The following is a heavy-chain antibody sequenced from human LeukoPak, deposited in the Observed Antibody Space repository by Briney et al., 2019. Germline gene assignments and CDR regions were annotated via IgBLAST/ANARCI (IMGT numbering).Heavy chain of an antibody. J-gene: IGHJ4*02. V-gene: IGHV3-53*01. CDR1: GFSVSTNF. CDR2: IYGGGST. D-gene: IGHD6-19*01. CDR3: ATWPGGWYGEDS. Sequence: GGSLRLSCAASGFSVSTNFMGWVRQAPGKGLEWVSVIYGGGSTYYADSVKGRFTIPRDTSKNTLYLQMNSLRAEDTAVYYCATWPGGWYGEDSWGQGTLVTVSS.